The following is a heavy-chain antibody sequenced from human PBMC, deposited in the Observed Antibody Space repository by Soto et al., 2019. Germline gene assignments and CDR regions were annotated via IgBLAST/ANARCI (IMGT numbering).Heavy chain of an antibody. CDR1: GGSISSSNW. CDR3: ARKVAANFDY. Sequence: QVQLQESGPGLVKPSGTLSLTCAVSGGSISSSNWWSWVRQPPGKGLEWIGEIYHSGSTNYTPSLKIRVTRSVDQPKNQFSLKLSSVTAADTAVYYCARKVAANFDYWGQGTLVTVSS. V-gene: IGHV4-4*02. D-gene: IGHD6-19*01. J-gene: IGHJ4*02. CDR2: IYHSGST.